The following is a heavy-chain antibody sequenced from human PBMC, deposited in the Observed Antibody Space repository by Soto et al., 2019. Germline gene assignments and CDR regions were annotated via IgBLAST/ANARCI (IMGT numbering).Heavy chain of an antibody. J-gene: IGHJ4*02. CDR1: GYAFTSYG. V-gene: IGHV1-18*01. CDR3: AREGYSSGWDRYYFDY. Sequence: ASVTVSCQASGYAFTSYGISWVRQAPGQGLEWMGWISAYNGNTNYAQKLQGRVTMTTDTSTSTAYMELRSLRSDDTAVYYCAREGYSSGWDRYYFDYWGQGTLVTVSS. CDR2: ISAYNGNT. D-gene: IGHD6-19*01.